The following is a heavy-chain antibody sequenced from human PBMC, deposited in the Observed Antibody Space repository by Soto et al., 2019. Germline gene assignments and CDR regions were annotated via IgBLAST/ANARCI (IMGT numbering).Heavy chain of an antibody. J-gene: IGHJ5*02. CDR1: GYSFTSYW. Sequence: GESLKISCKGSGYSFTSYWIGWVRQMPGKGLEWMGIIYPGDSDTRYSPSFQGQVTISADKSISTAYLQWSSLKASDTAMYYCARRVLEHRSSHSCYSNWLDTWGQGTLVTVSS. CDR3: ARRVLEHRSSHSCYSNWLDT. D-gene: IGHD2-2*02. CDR2: IYPGDSDT. V-gene: IGHV5-51*01.